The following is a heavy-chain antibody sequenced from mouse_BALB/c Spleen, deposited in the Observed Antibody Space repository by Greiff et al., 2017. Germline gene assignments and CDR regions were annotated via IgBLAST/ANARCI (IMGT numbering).Heavy chain of an antibody. J-gene: IGHJ1*01. Sequence: EVQGVESGGGLVQPGGSLKLSCAASGFTFSSYTMSWVRQTPEKRLEWVAYISNGVGSNYYPDTGKGRFTISRDNARNTLYRHRSSLKSEDTAMYYCARQGTTVVAYWYFDVWGAGTTVTVSA. CDR3: ARQGTTVVAYWYFDV. CDR1: GFTFSSYT. CDR2: ISNGVGSN. V-gene: IGHV5-12-2*01. D-gene: IGHD1-1*01.